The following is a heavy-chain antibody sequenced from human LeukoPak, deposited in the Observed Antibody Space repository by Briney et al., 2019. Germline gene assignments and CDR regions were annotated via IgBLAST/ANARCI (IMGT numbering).Heavy chain of an antibody. CDR1: GITFSSYS. CDR3: ARGGLSIMGY. CDR2: ISSSGSTK. V-gene: IGHV3-48*01. J-gene: IGHJ4*02. D-gene: IGHD2/OR15-2a*01. Sequence: GGSLSLSCGASGITFSSYSMNWVRLAPGKGLEWVSYISSSGSTKYYADSVKGRFTISRDNARNSLYLQMNSLRAEDTAVYFCARGGLSIMGYWGQGTLVTVSS.